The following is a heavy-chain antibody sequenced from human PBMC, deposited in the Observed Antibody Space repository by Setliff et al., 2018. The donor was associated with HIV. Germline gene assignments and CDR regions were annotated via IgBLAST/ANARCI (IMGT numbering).Heavy chain of an antibody. D-gene: IGHD2-15*01. CDR1: GYSVTNGYY. Sequence: SETLSLTCSVSGYSVTNGYYWGWFRQSPGKGLEWIATIYQTGSIYYDPSLQNRVTLLLDMSKNQFSLKLSSVTAADTAVYYCARQAWHSGRNGYFVDYWGQGTLVTVSS. V-gene: IGHV4-38-2*02. CDR3: ARQAWHSGRNGYFVDY. CDR2: IYQTGSI. J-gene: IGHJ4*02.